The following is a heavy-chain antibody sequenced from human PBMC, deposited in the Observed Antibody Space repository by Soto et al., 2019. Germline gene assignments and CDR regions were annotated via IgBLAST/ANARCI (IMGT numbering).Heavy chain of an antibody. CDR3: ASFFQAKDGRRGDRPDSDYLLNRSSDL. J-gene: IGHJ2*01. CDR2: INHSGST. V-gene: IGHV4-34*01. Sequence: GKGLEWIGEINHSGSTNHNPSLKSRLTISVDPSKHHFSRKLSSVTAADTAVYYCASFFQAKDGRRGDRPDSDYLLNRSSDL. D-gene: IGHD2-21*02.